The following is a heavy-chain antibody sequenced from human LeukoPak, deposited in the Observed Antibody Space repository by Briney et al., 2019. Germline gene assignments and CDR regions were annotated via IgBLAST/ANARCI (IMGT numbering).Heavy chain of an antibody. CDR3: VTSRQVWSIFTS. Sequence: GGSLRLSCSASGFTFISYAMHWVRQAPGKGLEYVSAISSDGENTYSADSVKGRFIISRINSKNTLSLRMSSLRPEDTAVYYCVTSRQVWSIFTSWGQGTLVTVSS. CDR1: GFTFISYA. V-gene: IGHV3-64D*06. CDR2: ISSDGENT. D-gene: IGHD3-10*01. J-gene: IGHJ5*02.